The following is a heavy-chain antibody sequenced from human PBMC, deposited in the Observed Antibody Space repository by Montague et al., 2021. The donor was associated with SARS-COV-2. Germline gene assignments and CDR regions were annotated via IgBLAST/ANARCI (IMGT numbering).Heavy chain of an antibody. V-gene: IGHV4-4*02. D-gene: IGHD6-19*01. CDR1: GGSISSSNW. J-gene: IGHJ4*02. CDR2: IYHSGST. Sequence: SETLSLTCDVSGGSISSSNWWSWVRQPPGQGLEWIGEIYHSGSTNYNPSLKSLVTISVDKSKNQFSLKLSSVTAAATAVYYCARDRPPSSGWPYYFDYWGQGTLVTVSS. CDR3: ARDRPPSSGWPYYFDY.